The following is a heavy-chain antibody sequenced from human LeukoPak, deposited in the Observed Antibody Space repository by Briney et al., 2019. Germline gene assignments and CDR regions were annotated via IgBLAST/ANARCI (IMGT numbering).Heavy chain of an antibody. Sequence: GGSLRLSCAASGFTFCRNAMNWVRRAPGKGLEWVAAISGNGLGAYYADSVKGRFNISRDNSRNTLYLQMNSLRIEDTAFYYCAKDANYLRSSGYLVPIDFWGQGTLVTVSS. D-gene: IGHD3-22*01. V-gene: IGHV3-23*01. CDR3: AKDANYLRSSGYLVPIDF. CDR2: ISGNGLGA. J-gene: IGHJ4*02. CDR1: GFTFCRNA.